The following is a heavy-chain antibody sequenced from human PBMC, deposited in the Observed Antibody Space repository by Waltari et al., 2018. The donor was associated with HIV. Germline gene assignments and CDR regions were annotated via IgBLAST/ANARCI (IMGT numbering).Heavy chain of an antibody. CDR2: ISSSSSTI. D-gene: IGHD6-6*01. CDR3: ARVIAAALDY. J-gene: IGHJ4*02. CDR1: GFTFSSYS. V-gene: IGHV3-48*01. Sequence: EVQLVESGGGLVQPGGSLRLSCAASGFTFSSYSMNWVRQAPGKGLEWVSYISSSSSTIYYADSVKGRFTISRDNAKNSLYLQMNSLRAEDTAVYYCARVIAAALDYWGQGTLVTVSS.